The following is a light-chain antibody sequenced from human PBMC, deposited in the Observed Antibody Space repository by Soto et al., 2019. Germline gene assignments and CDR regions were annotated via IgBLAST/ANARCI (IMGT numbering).Light chain of an antibody. J-gene: IGLJ2*01. Sequence: QSALTQPPSVSGAPGQTVTMSCTGTSSNIGAGHVVHWYQQLPGTAPKLLIFANTNRPSGVPDRFSVSKSDTSASLAITGLQPEDAAEYYCQSYDTSLSVVVFGGGTKLTVL. CDR2: ANT. CDR1: SSNIGAGHV. V-gene: IGLV1-40*01. CDR3: QSYDTSLSVVV.